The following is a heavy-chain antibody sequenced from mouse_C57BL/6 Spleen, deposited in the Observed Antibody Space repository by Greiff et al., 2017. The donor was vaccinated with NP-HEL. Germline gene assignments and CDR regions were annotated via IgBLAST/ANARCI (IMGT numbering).Heavy chain of an antibody. CDR1: GYSFTSYY. V-gene: IGHV1-66*01. CDR3: ARGGFYWYFDV. CDR2: IYPGSGNT. Sequence: VHLVESGPELVKPGASVKISCKASGYSFTSYYIHWVKQRPGQGLEWIGWIYPGSGNTKYNEKFKGKATLTADTSSSTAYMQLSSLTSEDSAVYYCARGGFYWYFDVWGTGTTVTVSS. J-gene: IGHJ1*03.